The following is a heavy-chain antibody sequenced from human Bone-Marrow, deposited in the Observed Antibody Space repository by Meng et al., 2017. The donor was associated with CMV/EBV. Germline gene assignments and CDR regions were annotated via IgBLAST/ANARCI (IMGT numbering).Heavy chain of an antibody. Sequence: GESLKISCAASGFTFSSYAMSWVRQAPGKGLEWVSAISGSGGSTYYADSVKGRFTISRDNSKNTLYLQMNSLRAEDTAVYYCAKGAGPRIYTPLDYWDQGTLVTVSS. CDR3: AKGAGPRIYTPLDY. CDR1: GFTFSSYA. CDR2: ISGSGGST. V-gene: IGHV3-23*01. J-gene: IGHJ4*02. D-gene: IGHD3-16*01.